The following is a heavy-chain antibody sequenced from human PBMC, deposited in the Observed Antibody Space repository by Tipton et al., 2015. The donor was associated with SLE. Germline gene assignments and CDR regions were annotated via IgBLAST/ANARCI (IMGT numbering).Heavy chain of an antibody. Sequence: TLSLTCTVSGGSISSYYWSWIRQPPGKGLEWIGYIYYSGSTNYNPSLKCRVTISVDTSKNQFSLKLTSVTAADTAVYYCARAPVAGLFDYWGQGTLVTVSS. CDR2: IYYSGST. V-gene: IGHV4-59*01. CDR3: ARAPVAGLFDY. J-gene: IGHJ4*02. CDR1: GGSISSYY. D-gene: IGHD6-19*01.